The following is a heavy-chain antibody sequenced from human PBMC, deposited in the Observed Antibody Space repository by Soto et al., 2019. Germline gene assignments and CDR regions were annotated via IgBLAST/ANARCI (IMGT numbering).Heavy chain of an antibody. V-gene: IGHV1-8*01. CDR1: GYTFTSYD. J-gene: IGHJ6*02. D-gene: IGHD3-22*01. Sequence: GASVKVSCNASGYTFTSYDINWVRQATGQGLEWMGWMNPNSGNTGYAQKFQGRVTMTRNTSISTAYMELSSLRSEDTAVYYCARVGYYYDSSGYYSDGMDVWGQGTTVTVSS. CDR3: ARVGYYYDSSGYYSDGMDV. CDR2: MNPNSGNT.